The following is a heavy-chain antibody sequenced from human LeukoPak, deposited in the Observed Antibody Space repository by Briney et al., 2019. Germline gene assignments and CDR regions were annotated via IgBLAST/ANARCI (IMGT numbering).Heavy chain of an antibody. D-gene: IGHD6-19*01. CDR2: IYHSGST. CDR1: GYSISSGYY. J-gene: IGHJ4*02. CDR3: ARDLYSSGWGYFDY. Sequence: SETLSLTCTLSGYSISSGYYWGWIRQPPGKGLEWIGGIYHSGSTYHNPSLKSRVTISLDTSENQFSLKLSSVTAADTAVYYCARDLYSSGWGYFDYWGQGTLVTVSS. V-gene: IGHV4-38-2*02.